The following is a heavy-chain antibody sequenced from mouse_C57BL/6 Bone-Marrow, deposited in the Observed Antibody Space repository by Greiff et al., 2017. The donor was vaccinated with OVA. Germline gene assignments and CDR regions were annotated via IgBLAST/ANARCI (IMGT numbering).Heavy chain of an antibody. J-gene: IGHJ2*01. V-gene: IGHV5-2*01. CDR3: ASYYFDY. CDR2: ISSDGGST. Sequence: EVKLMESGGGLVQPGESLKLSCESYEYAFPSYDMSWVRKTPEKRLELVAAISSDGGSTYYPDTMESRFIISRDNTKKPLYLQMSSLRSEDTALYYCASYYFDYWGQGTTLTVSS. CDR1: EYAFPSYD.